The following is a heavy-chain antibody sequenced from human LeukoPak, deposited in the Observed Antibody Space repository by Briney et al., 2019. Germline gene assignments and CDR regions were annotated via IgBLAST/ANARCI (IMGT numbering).Heavy chain of an antibody. D-gene: IGHD6-6*01. Sequence: GSLRLSCAASGFNFRSFGMNWVRQPPGKGLEWIGEINHSGSTNYNPSLKSRVTISVDTSKNQFSLKRSSVTAADTAVYYCAREGGAARNYGMDVWGQGTTVTVSS. V-gene: IGHV4-34*01. CDR2: INHSGST. J-gene: IGHJ6*02. CDR3: AREGGAARNYGMDV. CDR1: GFNFRSFG.